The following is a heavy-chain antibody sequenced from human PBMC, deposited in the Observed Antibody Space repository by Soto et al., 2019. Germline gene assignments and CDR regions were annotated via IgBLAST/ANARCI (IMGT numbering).Heavy chain of an antibody. V-gene: IGHV1-46*01. CDR3: AKVGSYVVVAGTDYFDY. D-gene: IGHD6-19*01. Sequence: QVQLVQSGAEVKKPGASVKVSCKASGYTFSSYYMHWERQAPGQGLEWMGVITPSGDSTGYAQKFQGRVTMTMVTSMSAVYRELSSLRSEDTAVYYCAKVGSYVVVAGTDYFDYWGQGTLVTVSS. CDR1: GYTFSSYY. CDR2: ITPSGDST. J-gene: IGHJ4*02.